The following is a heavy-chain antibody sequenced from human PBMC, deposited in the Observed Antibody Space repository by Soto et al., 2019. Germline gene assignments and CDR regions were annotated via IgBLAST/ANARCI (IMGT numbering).Heavy chain of an antibody. CDR1: GFTVSSNY. CDR2: IYSGGST. Sequence: GGSLRLSCAASGFTVSSNYMSWVRQAPGKGLEWVSVIYSGGSTYYADSVKGRFTISRHNSKNTLYLQMNSLRAEDTAVYYCARAVRYCSSTSCYGSTKYYYYMDVWGKGTTVTVSS. J-gene: IGHJ6*03. V-gene: IGHV3-53*04. CDR3: ARAVRYCSSTSCYGSTKYYYYMDV. D-gene: IGHD2-2*01.